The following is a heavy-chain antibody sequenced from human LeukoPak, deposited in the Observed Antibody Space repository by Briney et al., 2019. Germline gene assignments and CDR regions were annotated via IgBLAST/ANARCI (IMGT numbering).Heavy chain of an antibody. V-gene: IGHV1-2*02. CDR2: INPKSGNT. J-gene: IGHJ3*01. CDR3: ARDQVTDYVAL. Sequence: ASVKDSCKASGYSFIDYYIHWVRQAPGQGLEWMGWINPKSGNTNYAQKFQGSVTMTRDTSITTPYMELSRLKSDDTAVYYCARDQVTDYVALWGQGTMVTVSS. CDR1: GYSFIDYY. D-gene: IGHD4-17*01.